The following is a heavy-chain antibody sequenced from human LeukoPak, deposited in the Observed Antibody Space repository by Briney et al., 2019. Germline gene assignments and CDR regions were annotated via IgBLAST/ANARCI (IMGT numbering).Heavy chain of an antibody. CDR1: GGSISSYY. Sequence: PSETLSLTCTVSGGSISSYYWSWLRQRPGKGLEWIGYIYYSGSTNYNPSLKSRVTISVDTSKNQFSLKLSSVTAADTAVYYCSGADPYYYYGMDVWGQGTTVTVSS. J-gene: IGHJ6*02. V-gene: IGHV4-59*08. CDR3: SGADPYYYYGMDV. D-gene: IGHD3-10*01. CDR2: IYYSGST.